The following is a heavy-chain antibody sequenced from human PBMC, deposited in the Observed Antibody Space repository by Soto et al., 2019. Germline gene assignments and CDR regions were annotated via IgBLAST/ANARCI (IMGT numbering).Heavy chain of an antibody. D-gene: IGHD6-6*01. CDR3: ARGLYSSSNFDY. CDR1: GGSISSGGYY. Sequence: TLSLTCTVSGGSISSGGYYWSWIRQHPGKGLEWIGYIYYSGSTYYNPSLKSRVTISVDTSKNQFSLKLSSVTAADTAVYYCARGLYSSSNFDYWGQGTLVTVSS. CDR2: IYYSGST. J-gene: IGHJ4*02. V-gene: IGHV4-31*03.